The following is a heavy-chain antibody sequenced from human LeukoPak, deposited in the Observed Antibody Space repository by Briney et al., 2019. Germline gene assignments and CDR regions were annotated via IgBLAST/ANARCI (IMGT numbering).Heavy chain of an antibody. J-gene: IGHJ4*02. CDR1: GFTFSSYA. V-gene: IGHV3-30*01. CDR3: ARDYADSGGIVGATPFDY. CDR2: ISYDGSNK. D-gene: IGHD1-26*01. Sequence: GSLRLSCAASGFTFSSYAMHWVRQAPGKGLEWVAVISYDGSNKYYADSVKGRFTISRDNSKNTLYLQMNSLRAEDTAAYCCARDYADSGGIVGATPFDYWGQGTLVTVSS.